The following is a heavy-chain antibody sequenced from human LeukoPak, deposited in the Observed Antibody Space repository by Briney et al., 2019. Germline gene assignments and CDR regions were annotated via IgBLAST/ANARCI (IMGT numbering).Heavy chain of an antibody. Sequence: PSETLSLTCTVSGGSISSYYWSWIRQSAGKGLEWIGRIYSSGKTNYNPSLKSRVTVLIDMSKNEFSLNLNSVTAADTAVYFCARGVDSRGYQYKGFDPWGQGILVTVSS. CDR2: IYSSGKT. D-gene: IGHD3-22*01. CDR3: ARGVDSRGYQYKGFDP. CDR1: GGSISSYY. V-gene: IGHV4-4*07. J-gene: IGHJ5*02.